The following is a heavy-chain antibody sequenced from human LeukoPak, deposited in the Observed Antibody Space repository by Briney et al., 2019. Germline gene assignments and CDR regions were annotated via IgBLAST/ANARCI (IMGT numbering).Heavy chain of an antibody. V-gene: IGHV3-74*03. CDR1: RFTFSNYW. Sequence: GGSLRLSCAASRFTFSNYWMRWVRHAPGKGLGWVSRVKSDGSNPKYADSVKGRFTISRDNAENMLYLQMNTLAADDTAVYYSAREIVSGSGSLDYWGQGTLVTASS. CDR2: VKSDGSNP. D-gene: IGHD3-10*01. CDR3: AREIVSGSGSLDY. J-gene: IGHJ4*02.